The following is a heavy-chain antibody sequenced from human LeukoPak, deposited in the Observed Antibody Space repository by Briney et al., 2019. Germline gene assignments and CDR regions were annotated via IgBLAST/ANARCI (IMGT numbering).Heavy chain of an antibody. V-gene: IGHV3-7*03. J-gene: IGHJ6*02. CDR1: GFTFSSHW. CDR3: ARDNYYDSSGHPRGYYYYGMDV. CDR2: IKEDGTRK. Sequence: GGSLRLSCAASGFTFSSHWMTWVRQAPGKGLEWVANIKEDGTRKNYMDSVKGRFTISRDNAKNSLYLQMSGLRAEDTALYYCARDNYYDSSGHPRGYYYYGMDVWGQGTTVTVSS. D-gene: IGHD3-22*01.